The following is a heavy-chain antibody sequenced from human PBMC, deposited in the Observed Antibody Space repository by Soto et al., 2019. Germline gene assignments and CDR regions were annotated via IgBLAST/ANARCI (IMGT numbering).Heavy chain of an antibody. V-gene: IGHV1-18*01. D-gene: IGHD6-19*01. CDR1: GYTFTSYG. J-gene: IGHJ6*02. CDR3: TRQQWLVQETYYYYGMDV. CDR2: ISAYNGNT. Sequence: ASVKVSCKASGYTFTSYGISWVRQAPGQGLEWMGWISAYNGNTNYAQKLQGRVTMTTDTSTSTAYMELRSLRSDDTAVYYCTRQQWLVQETYYYYGMDVWGQGTTVTVSS.